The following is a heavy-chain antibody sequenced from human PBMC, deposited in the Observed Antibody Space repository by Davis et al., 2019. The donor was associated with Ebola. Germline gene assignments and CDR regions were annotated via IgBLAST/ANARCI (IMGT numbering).Heavy chain of an antibody. J-gene: IGHJ4*02. CDR1: GFTFNSYS. CDR2: ISSISSYI. D-gene: IGHD2/OR15-2a*01. CDR3: TRGQNVFRH. V-gene: IGHV3-21*04. Sequence: GESLKISCAASGFTFNSYSMNWVRQAPGKGLEWVSSISSISSYIYYSDSVKGRFTISRDNAKNSLFLQLNSLRADDTAVYYCTRGQNVFRHWGQGTPVTVSS.